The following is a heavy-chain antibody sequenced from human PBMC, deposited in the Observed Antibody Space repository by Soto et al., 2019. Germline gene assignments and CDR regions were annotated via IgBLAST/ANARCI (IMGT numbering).Heavy chain of an antibody. V-gene: IGHV1-46*01. Sequence: QVQLVQSGAEVKKPGASVKVSCKASGYTFTSYYMHWVRQAPGQGLEWIGIVNPSGGSTSYAQKFQGRVTMTRDTCTSTGYMELSSLRSEDTAVYYCARIRPRIPSTVTTGIGWFDPWGQGTLVTVSS. D-gene: IGHD4-17*01. CDR1: GYTFTSYY. J-gene: IGHJ5*02. CDR2: VNPSGGST. CDR3: ARIRPRIPSTVTTGIGWFDP.